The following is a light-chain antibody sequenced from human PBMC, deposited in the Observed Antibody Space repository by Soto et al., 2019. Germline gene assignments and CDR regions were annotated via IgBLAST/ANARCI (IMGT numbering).Light chain of an antibody. Sequence: QSVLTQPLSGSGSPGQSGTISCTGTSSDVGGYNYVSWYQQHPGKAPKLMIYDVSKRPSGVPDRFSGSKSGNTASLTISGLQAEDEADYYCCSYAGSYTFYVFGTGTKVTVL. V-gene: IGLV2-11*01. CDR1: SSDVGGYNY. CDR2: DVS. J-gene: IGLJ1*01. CDR3: CSYAGSYTFYV.